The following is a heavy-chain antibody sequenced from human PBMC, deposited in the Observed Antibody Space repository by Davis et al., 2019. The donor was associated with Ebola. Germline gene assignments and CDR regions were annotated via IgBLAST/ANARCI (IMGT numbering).Heavy chain of an antibody. CDR2: ISISSAFI. CDR1: EFTFSTYT. J-gene: IGHJ6*02. D-gene: IGHD5-18*01. V-gene: IGHV3-21*01. CDR3: ARVRGTAMVYYYYGMDV. Sequence: GESLKISCAASEFTFSTYTMTWVRQAPGKGLEWVSSISISSAFIYYADSVKGRFTVSRDNAKNSLSLQMNSLRAEDTAVYYCARVRGTAMVYYYYGMDVWGQGTTVTVSS.